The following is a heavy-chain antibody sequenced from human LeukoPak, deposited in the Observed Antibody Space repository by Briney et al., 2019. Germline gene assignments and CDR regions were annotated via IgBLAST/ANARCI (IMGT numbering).Heavy chain of an antibody. Sequence: SXFTFSSXAMHWVRQAPGKGLEYVSAISSNGGSTYYADSVKGRFTISRDNSKNTLYLQMSSLRAEDTAVYYCVKDPSSGWYPEYYFDYWGQGTLVTVSS. CDR1: XFTFSSXA. J-gene: IGHJ4*02. D-gene: IGHD6-19*01. CDR2: ISSNGGST. CDR3: VKDPSSGWYPEYYFDY. V-gene: IGHV3-64D*06.